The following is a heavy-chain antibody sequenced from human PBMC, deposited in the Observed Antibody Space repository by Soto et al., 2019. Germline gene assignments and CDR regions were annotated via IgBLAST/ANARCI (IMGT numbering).Heavy chain of an antibody. CDR3: AKSHAATDYDFWSGHYYYYYMDV. Sequence: GGSLRLSCAASGFTFSSYAMSWVRQAPGKGLKWVSAISGSGGSTYYADSVKGRFTISRDNSKNTLYLQMNSLRAEDTAVYYCAKSHAATDYDFWSGHYYYYYMDVWGKGTTVTVSS. V-gene: IGHV3-23*01. D-gene: IGHD3-3*01. CDR1: GFTFSSYA. CDR2: ISGSGGST. J-gene: IGHJ6*03.